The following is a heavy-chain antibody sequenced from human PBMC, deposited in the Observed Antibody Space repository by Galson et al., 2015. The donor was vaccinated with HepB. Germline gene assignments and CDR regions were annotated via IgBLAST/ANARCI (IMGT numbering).Heavy chain of an antibody. D-gene: IGHD6-19*01. CDR1: GYTFTDYY. CDR2: INPNSGGT. Sequence: CTASGYTFTDYYIHWVRQAPGQGLEWMGWINPNSGGTNYAQKFQGRVTMTRDTSINTAYMELSRLRSDDTAVYRCSRGDIRIYGSGWYAYEGLVDWFDPWGQGTLVTVSS. V-gene: IGHV1-2*02. J-gene: IGHJ5*02. CDR3: SRGDIRIYGSGWYAYEGLVDWFDP.